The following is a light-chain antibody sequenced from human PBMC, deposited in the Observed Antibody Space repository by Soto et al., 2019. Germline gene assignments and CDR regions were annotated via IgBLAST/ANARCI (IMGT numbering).Light chain of an antibody. J-gene: IGLJ3*02. CDR2: AYS. CDR1: SSNIGAGYD. CDR3: QSYDSSLSGWV. V-gene: IGLV1-40*01. Sequence: QSVLTQPPSVSGAPGQRVTISCTGSSSNIGAGYDVHWYQHLPGTAPKFLIHAYSNRPSGVPDRFPSSKSGTSASLAITGLQPEDEGDYYCQSYDSSLSGWVFGGGTKLTVL.